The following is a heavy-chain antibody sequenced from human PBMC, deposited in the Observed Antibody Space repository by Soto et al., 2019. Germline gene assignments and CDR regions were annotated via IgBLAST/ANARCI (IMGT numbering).Heavy chain of an antibody. CDR3: TEDGPSFSSTRCSYPLVYYFYLMDV. V-gene: IGHV3-23*01. J-gene: IGHJ6*03. Sequence: EVQLLESGGGLVQPGGSLRLSCAASGFTFSSHGMSWVRPAPGKGMERVSAISGSGGSTYYADSVRGRFTISRDSSTNTLDLQMKSLRAVDTAVYYCTEDGPSFSSTRCSYPLVYYFYLMDVWVKGTTISVS. D-gene: IGHD2-2*01. CDR1: GFTFSSHG. CDR2: ISGSGGST.